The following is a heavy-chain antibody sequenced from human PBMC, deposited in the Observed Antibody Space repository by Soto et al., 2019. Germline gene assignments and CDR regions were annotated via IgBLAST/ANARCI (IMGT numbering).Heavy chain of an antibody. J-gene: IGHJ4*02. CDR1: GYAFTTYG. Sequence: QVHLVQSGAEVKKPGASVKVSCKGSGYAFTTYGITWVRQAPGQGLEWMGWISAHNGNTNYAQKLQGRVTVTRDTSTSTAYMELRSLGSYDTGVYYCGRGRDGDYWGQGALVTVSS. CDR2: ISAHNGNT. D-gene: IGHD6-6*01. CDR3: GRGRDGDY. V-gene: IGHV1-18*01.